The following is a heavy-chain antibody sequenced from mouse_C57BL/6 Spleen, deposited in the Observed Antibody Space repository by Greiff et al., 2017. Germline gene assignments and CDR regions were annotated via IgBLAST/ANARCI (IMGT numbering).Heavy chain of an antibody. V-gene: IGHV1-19*01. D-gene: IGHD1-1*01. Sequence: EVQLQQSGPVLVKPGASVKMSCKASGYTFTDYYMNWVKPTHGKSLEWIGVINPYNGGTSYNQKFKGKATLTVDKSSSTAYMELNSLTSEDSAVYYCARNGFITTVEGEFAYWGQGTLVTVSA. CDR1: GYTFTDYY. CDR2: INPYNGGT. CDR3: ARNGFITTVEGEFAY. J-gene: IGHJ3*01.